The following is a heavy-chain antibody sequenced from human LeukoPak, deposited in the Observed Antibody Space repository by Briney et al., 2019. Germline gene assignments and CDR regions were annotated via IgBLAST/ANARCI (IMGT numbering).Heavy chain of an antibody. J-gene: IGHJ5*02. Sequence: SETLSLTCTVSGGSGSNYYWSWIRQPPGKGLEWIGYISYSGSTNYNPSLKSRVTISVDTSKNLFSLKLTSVTAADTAVYYCARGGNWFDPWGQGTLVTVSS. CDR2: ISYSGST. CDR3: ARGGNWFDP. CDR1: GGSGSNYY. V-gene: IGHV4-59*02.